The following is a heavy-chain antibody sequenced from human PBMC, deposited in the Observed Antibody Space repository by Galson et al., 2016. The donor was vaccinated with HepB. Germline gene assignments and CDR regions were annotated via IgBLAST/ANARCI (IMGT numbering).Heavy chain of an antibody. Sequence: EPLSLTCTVSGVSTSSGTFYWAWIRPPPGTGLEWIASVSYGGSTYYAPSLMSRVTISAYMSNSHFFPHLVSVTAADTAVYYCARHHHNPTFDYWGQGTLVTVSS. CDR1: GVSTSSGTFY. CDR2: VSYGGST. V-gene: IGHV4-39*02. CDR3: ARHHHNPTFDY. J-gene: IGHJ4*02. D-gene: IGHD1-1*01.